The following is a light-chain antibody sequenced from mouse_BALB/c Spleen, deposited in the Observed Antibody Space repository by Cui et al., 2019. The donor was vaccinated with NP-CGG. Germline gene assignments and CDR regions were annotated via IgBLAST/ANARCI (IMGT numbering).Light chain of an antibody. Sequence: QAVVSPEPAPTTSPGETVTLTCRSSTGAVTTINYANWVQEKPDHLFTGLIGGTNNRAPGVPARFSGSLIGDKAALTITGAQTEDEAIYFCALWYSNHWVFGGGTKLTVL. CDR1: TGAVTTINY. V-gene: IGLV1*01. J-gene: IGLJ1*01. CDR3: ALWYSNHWV. CDR2: GTN.